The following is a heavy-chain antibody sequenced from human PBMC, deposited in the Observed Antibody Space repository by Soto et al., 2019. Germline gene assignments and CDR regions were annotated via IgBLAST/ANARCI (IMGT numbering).Heavy chain of an antibody. CDR2: MNPNSGNT. J-gene: IGHJ5*02. V-gene: IGHV1-8*01. D-gene: IGHD6-13*01. CDR1: GYTFTSYD. CDR3: ARERSAAGTGGFDP. Sequence: QVQLVQSGAEVKKPGASVKVSCKASGYTFTSYDINWVRQATGQGREWMGWMNPNSGNTGYAQKFQGRVTMTRNTSMSTAYMELSSLRSEDTAVYYCARERSAAGTGGFDPWGQGTLVTVSS.